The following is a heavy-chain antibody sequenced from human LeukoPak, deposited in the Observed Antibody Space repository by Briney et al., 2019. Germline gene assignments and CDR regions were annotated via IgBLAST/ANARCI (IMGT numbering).Heavy chain of an antibody. D-gene: IGHD3-9*01. CDR3: AGGHLTFSSSDY. CDR1: GFTFSSYS. J-gene: IGHJ4*02. V-gene: IGHV3-30*03. Sequence: WGSLRLSCAASGFTFSSYSMNWVRQVPGKGLEWVAVISYDGSNKYYADSVKGRFTISRDNSKNTLYLQMGSLRAEDMAVYYFAGGHLTFSSSDYWGQGTLVTVSS. CDR2: ISYDGSNK.